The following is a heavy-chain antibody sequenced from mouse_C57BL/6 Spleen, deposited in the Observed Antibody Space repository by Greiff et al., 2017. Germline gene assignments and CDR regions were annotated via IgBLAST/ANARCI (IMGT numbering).Heavy chain of an antibody. Sequence: QVQLKQSGPGLVQPSQSLSITCTVSGFSLTSYGVHWVRQPPGKGLEWLGVIWSGGSTDYNAAFISRLSISKDNSKSQVFFKMNSLQADDTAIYYCAKMGDGYSMDYWGQGTSVTVSS. J-gene: IGHJ4*01. V-gene: IGHV2-4*01. CDR2: IWSGGST. D-gene: IGHD2-3*01. CDR3: AKMGDGYSMDY. CDR1: GFSLTSYG.